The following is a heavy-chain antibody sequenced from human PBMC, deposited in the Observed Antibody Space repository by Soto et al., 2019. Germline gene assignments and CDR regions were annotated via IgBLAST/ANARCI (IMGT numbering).Heavy chain of an antibody. CDR2: IIPIFGTA. CDR1: GGTFSSYA. Sequence: QVQMVQSGAEVKKPGSSVKVSWKASGGTFSSYAISWVRQAPGQGLEWMGGIIPIFGTANYAQKFQGRVTITADESTSTAYMELSSLRSEDTAVYYCAKRWLQSANYYYGMDVWGQGTTVTVSS. J-gene: IGHJ6*02. CDR3: AKRWLQSANYYYGMDV. V-gene: IGHV1-69*01. D-gene: IGHD5-12*01.